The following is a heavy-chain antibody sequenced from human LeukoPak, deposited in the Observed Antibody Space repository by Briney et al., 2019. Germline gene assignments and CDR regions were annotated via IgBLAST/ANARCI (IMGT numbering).Heavy chain of an antibody. V-gene: IGHV4-39*01. CDR3: ASPGLLTPVTSRGGGDAFDI. D-gene: IGHD4-17*01. J-gene: IGHJ3*02. Sequence: SETLSLTCTVSGGSISSSSYYWGWIRQPPGKGLEWIGRIYYSGSTYYNPSLKSRVTISVDTSKNQFSLKLSSVTAADTAVYSCASPGLLTPVTSRGGGDAFDIWGQGTMVTVSS. CDR2: IYYSGST. CDR1: GGSISSSSYY.